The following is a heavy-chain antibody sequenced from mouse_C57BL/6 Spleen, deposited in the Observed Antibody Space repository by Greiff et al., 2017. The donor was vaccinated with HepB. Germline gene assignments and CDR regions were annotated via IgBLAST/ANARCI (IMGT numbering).Heavy chain of an antibody. J-gene: IGHJ2*01. D-gene: IGHD1-1*01. V-gene: IGHV14-1*01. CDR1: GFNIKDYY. Sequence: EVHLVESGAELVRPGASVKLSCTASGFNIKDYYMHWVKQRPEQGPEWIGRIDPEDGDTEYAPKFQGKATMTADTSSNTAYLQLSSLTSEDTAVYYCTTGVITTVVAPDYWGQGTTLTVSS. CDR3: TTGVITTVVAPDY. CDR2: IDPEDGDT.